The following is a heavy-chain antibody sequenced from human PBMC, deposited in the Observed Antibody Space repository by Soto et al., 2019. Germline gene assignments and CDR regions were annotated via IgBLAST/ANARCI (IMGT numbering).Heavy chain of an antibody. CDR3: ARVGTVLDY. D-gene: IGHD4-17*01. CDR1: GFTFSSYS. CDR2: ISSSSSTI. Sequence: GSRRLSCAASGFTFSSYSMNWVRQAPGKGLEWVSYISSSSSTIYYADSVKGRFTISRDNAKNSLYLQMNSLRAEDTAVYYCARVGTVLDYWGQGTLVTVSS. J-gene: IGHJ4*02. V-gene: IGHV3-48*01.